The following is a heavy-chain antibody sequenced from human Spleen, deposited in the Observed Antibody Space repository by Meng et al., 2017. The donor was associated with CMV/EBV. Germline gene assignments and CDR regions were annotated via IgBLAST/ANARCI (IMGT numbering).Heavy chain of an antibody. CDR3: AKTPLSSNYVLLGMDV. CDR1: GFTFSSYG. V-gene: IGHV3-30*02. J-gene: IGHJ6*02. CDR2: IRYDGSNK. Sequence: GESLKISCAASGFTFSSYGMHWVRQAPGKGLEWVAFIRYDGSNKYYADSVKGRFTISRDNSKNTLYLQMNSLRAEDTAVYYCAKTPLSSNYVLLGMDVWGQGTTVTVSS. D-gene: IGHD4-11*01.